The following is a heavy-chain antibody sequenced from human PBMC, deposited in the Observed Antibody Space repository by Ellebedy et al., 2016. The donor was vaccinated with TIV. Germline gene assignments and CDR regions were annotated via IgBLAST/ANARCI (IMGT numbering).Heavy chain of an antibody. CDR1: GFTFSSYA. CDR2: ISGSGGST. CDR3: ARERRGSYSPKHYYGMDV. Sequence: GESLKISXAASGFTFSSYAMSWVRQAPGKGLEWVSAISGSGGSTYYADSVKGRFTISRDNSKNTLYLQMNSLRAEDTAVYYCARERRGSYSPKHYYGMDVWGQGTTVTVSS. V-gene: IGHV3-23*01. J-gene: IGHJ6*02. D-gene: IGHD1-26*01.